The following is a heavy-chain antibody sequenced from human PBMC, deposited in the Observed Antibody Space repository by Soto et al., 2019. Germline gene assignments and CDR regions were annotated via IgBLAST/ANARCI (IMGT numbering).Heavy chain of an antibody. V-gene: IGHV3-74*01. Sequence: EVQLVESGGGLVQPGGSQRLSCAASGFTFSSYWMHWVRQAPGKGLVWVSRINRDGSSACYVDSVKGRFTVSRDNAKTTLYLQINSLRAEHTAVYYCARIGQIAGLGHWGQGALVTVSS. CDR1: GFTFSSYW. D-gene: IGHD3-22*01. CDR2: INRDGSSA. CDR3: ARIGQIAGLGH. J-gene: IGHJ4*02.